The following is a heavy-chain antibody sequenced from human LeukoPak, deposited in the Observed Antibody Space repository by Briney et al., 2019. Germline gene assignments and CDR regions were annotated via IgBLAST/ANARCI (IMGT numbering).Heavy chain of an antibody. J-gene: IGHJ4*02. V-gene: IGHV3-21*01. CDR1: GFTFSSYS. CDR2: ISSSSGYI. CDR3: ARDASGGYDSGY. D-gene: IGHD5-12*01. Sequence: GGSLGLSCAASGFTFSSYSMNWGRQAPGKGPEWVSSISSSSGYIYYADSVKGRFTISRDNAKNSLYLQMNSLRAEDTAVYYCARDASGGYDSGYWGQGTLVTVSS.